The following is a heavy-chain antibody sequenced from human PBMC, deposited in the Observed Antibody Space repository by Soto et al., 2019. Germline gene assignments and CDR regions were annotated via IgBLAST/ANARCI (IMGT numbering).Heavy chain of an antibody. CDR1: GDSVSSNSAA. Sequence: SQTLSLTCAISGDSVSSNSAAWNWIRRSPSRGLEWLGRTYYRSKWYNDYAVSVKSRITINPDTSKNQFSLQLNSVTPEDTAVYYCARGPDIVAHTHFDYWGQGTLVTVSS. V-gene: IGHV6-1*01. D-gene: IGHD2-15*01. CDR2: TYYRSKWYN. J-gene: IGHJ4*02. CDR3: ARGPDIVAHTHFDY.